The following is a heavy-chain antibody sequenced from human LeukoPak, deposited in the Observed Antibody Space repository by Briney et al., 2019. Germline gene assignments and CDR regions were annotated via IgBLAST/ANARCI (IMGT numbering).Heavy chain of an antibody. CDR2: ISSSSSYI. V-gene: IGHV3-21*04. D-gene: IGHD2-8*01. CDR3: AKHPSGGVSVPFDS. Sequence: GGSLRLSCAASGFTFSSYSMNWVRQAPGKGLEWVSSISSSSSYIYYADSVKGRFTVSRDNSKNTLYLQMDSLRAEDTSFYYCAKHPSGGVSVPFDSWGQGTLVTVSS. J-gene: IGHJ4*02. CDR1: GFTFSSYS.